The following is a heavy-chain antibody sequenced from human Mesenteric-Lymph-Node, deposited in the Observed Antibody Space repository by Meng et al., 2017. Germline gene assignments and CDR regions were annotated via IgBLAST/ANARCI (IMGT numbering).Heavy chain of an antibody. CDR1: VGPFSSYA. V-gene: IGHV1-69*06. J-gene: IGHJ4*02. CDR3: ARVQAWGGSYFSYFDY. CDR2: IIPIFGTA. D-gene: IGHD1-26*01. Sequence: VGLGQSGVEVKRPWSSVKAYCKASVGPFSSYAISWVRQAPGQGLEWMGGIIPIFGTANYAQKFQGRVTITADKSTSTAYMELSSLRSEATAVYYCARVQAWGGSYFSYFDYWGQGTLVTVSS.